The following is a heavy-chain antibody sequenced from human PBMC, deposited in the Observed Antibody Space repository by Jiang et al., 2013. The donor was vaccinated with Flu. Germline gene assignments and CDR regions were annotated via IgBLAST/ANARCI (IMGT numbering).Heavy chain of an antibody. Sequence: QLVEVVGEDVGTSRGGPVRLSCAASGFTFGTYSMNWVRQAPGKGLEWLAYISDTSFTIYYADSVKGRFSISRDNAKSSLFLQMNSLRAEDTALYYCARVGVSVDSGYSSDYWGQGTLVTVSS. V-gene: IGHV3-48*04. CDR2: ISDTSFTI. CDR1: GFTFGTYS. J-gene: IGHJ4*02. CDR3: ARVGVSVDSGYSSDY. D-gene: IGHD5-12*01.